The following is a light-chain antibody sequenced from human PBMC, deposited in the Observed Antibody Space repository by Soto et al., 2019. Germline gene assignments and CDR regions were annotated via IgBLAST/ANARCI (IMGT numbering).Light chain of an antibody. CDR2: AAS. J-gene: IGKJ4*01. CDR1: QSISSY. CDR3: QQSYSMPLN. V-gene: IGKV1-39*01. Sequence: DIQMTQSPSSLSASVGDRVTIPCRPGQSISSYLNWYQQKPGKVPKLLIYAASSLQSGVPSRFSGSGSGTDFTLTISSLQPEDFATYYCQQSYSMPLNFGGGTKVEIK.